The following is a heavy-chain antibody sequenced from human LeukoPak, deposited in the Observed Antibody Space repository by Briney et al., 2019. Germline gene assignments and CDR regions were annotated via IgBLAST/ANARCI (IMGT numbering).Heavy chain of an antibody. D-gene: IGHD5-12*01. CDR2: MNPNSGES. V-gene: IGHV1-8*01. CDR1: GYSFTTHD. Sequence: GASVKVSCKASGYSFTTHDINWVRQSTGQGLEWMGWMNPNSGESGYAQKFQGRVTMTRDTSISTVYMELSSLGSDDTAVYYCARESGLTDNWLDSWGQGTLVIVSS. CDR3: ARESGLTDNWLDS. J-gene: IGHJ5*01.